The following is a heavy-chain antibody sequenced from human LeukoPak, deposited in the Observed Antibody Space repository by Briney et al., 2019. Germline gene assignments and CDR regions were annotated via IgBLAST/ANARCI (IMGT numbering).Heavy chain of an antibody. Sequence: GGSLRLSCAASGFTVSSNYMSWVRQAPGKGLESVSVIYSGGSTYYADSVKGRFTISRDNAQNSLYLQMNSLRAEDTAVYYCARENAWGYFDFWGQGTLVTVSS. D-gene: IGHD7-27*01. CDR2: IYSGGST. V-gene: IGHV3-53*01. CDR3: ARENAWGYFDF. J-gene: IGHJ4*02. CDR1: GFTVSSNY.